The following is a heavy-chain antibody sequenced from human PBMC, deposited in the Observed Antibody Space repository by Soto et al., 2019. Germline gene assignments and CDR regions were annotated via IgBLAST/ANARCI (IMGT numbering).Heavy chain of an antibody. CDR1: GGSFSGYY. Sequence: KASETLSLTCAVYGGSFSGYYWSWIRQPPGKGLEWIGEINHSGSTNYNPSLKSRVTISVDTSKNQFSLKLSSVTAADTAVYYCARGRVFGVVIKNYYGMDVWGQGTTVTVSS. CDR3: ARGRVFGVVIKNYYGMDV. D-gene: IGHD3-3*01. V-gene: IGHV4-34*01. J-gene: IGHJ6*02. CDR2: INHSGST.